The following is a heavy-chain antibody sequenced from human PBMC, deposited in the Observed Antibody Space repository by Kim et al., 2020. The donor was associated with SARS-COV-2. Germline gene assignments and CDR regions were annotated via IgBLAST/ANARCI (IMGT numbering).Heavy chain of an antibody. D-gene: IGHD1-26*01. V-gene: IGHV3-13*01. J-gene: IGHJ4*02. CDR2: T. Sequence: TYYPGSVKGRFTISRENAKNSLYLQMNSLRAGDTAVYYCARGGLVGATDYWGQGTLVTVSS. CDR3: ARGGLVGATDY.